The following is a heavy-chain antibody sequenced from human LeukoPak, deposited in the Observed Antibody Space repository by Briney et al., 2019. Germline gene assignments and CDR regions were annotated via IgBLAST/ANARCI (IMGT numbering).Heavy chain of an antibody. J-gene: IGHJ4*02. V-gene: IGHV3-33*01. D-gene: IGHD7-27*01. CDR1: GFTFRNYG. CDR2: IWYDGSNK. Sequence: GGSLRLSCAASGFTFRNYGMHWVRQAPGKGLEWVAVIWYDGSNKIYADAVKGRFTFSRDNSKNMLYLQMNSLRAEDTAVYYCARDRNWGSAAHHFDLWGQGTLVSVSP. CDR3: ARDRNWGSAAHHFDL.